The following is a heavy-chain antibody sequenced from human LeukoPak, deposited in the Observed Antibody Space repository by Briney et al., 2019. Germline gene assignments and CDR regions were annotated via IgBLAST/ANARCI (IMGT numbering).Heavy chain of an antibody. CDR1: GFTFSSFN. J-gene: IGHJ4*02. CDR2: ISSSSTYI. CDR3: ARYGYSSGWHPFDY. D-gene: IGHD6-19*01. Sequence: PGGSLRLSCAASGFTFSSFNMNWVRQAPGKGLEWVSSISSSSTYIYYADSVKGRFTISRDNAKNSLYLQMNSLRDEDTAVYYCARYGYSSGWHPFDYWGQGTLVTVSS. V-gene: IGHV3-21*01.